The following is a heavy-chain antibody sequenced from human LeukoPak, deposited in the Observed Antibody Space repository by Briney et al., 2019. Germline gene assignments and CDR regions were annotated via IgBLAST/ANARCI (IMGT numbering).Heavy chain of an antibody. CDR3: ARDLHSSGYYGGIDY. V-gene: IGHV3-48*02. D-gene: IGHD3-22*01. CDR1: GFTFSSYS. J-gene: IGHJ4*02. Sequence: GGSLRLSCAASGFTFSSYSMNWVRQAPGKGLEWVSYISSSSSTIYYADSVKGRFTISRDNAKSSLYLQMNSLRDEDTAVYYCARDLHSSGYYGGIDYWGQGTLVTVSS. CDR2: ISSSSSTI.